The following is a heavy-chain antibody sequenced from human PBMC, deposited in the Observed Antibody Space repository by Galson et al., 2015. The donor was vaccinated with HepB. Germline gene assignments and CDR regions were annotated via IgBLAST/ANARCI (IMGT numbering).Heavy chain of an antibody. J-gene: IGHJ6*02. D-gene: IGHD5-18*01. CDR2: TSYAGNEA. CDR3: VKDQGSYDFHHYGMDV. Sequence: SLRLCCAGSGVTFGRYAMHWVRQAPGEGLEWVALTSYAGNEAEYGSSVKGRFTIARDNSRSSLYLQMDSLRAEDTAVYYCVKDQGSYDFHHYGMDVWGQGTTVIVSS. CDR1: GVTFGRYA. V-gene: IGHV3-30*18.